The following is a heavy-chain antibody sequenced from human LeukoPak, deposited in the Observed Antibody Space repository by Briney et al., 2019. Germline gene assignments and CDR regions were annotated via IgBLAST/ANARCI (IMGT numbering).Heavy chain of an antibody. D-gene: IGHD3-16*01. V-gene: IGHV3-30*04. Sequence: PGRSLRLSCAASGFAFSTYAMHWVRQAPGKGLEWVAVISFDGNTKYYADSVKGRFTISRDNSKNTLYPQMNGLKTEDTAMYYCTRRGGGHEFDHWGQGTLVTVSS. J-gene: IGHJ4*02. CDR2: ISFDGNTK. CDR1: GFAFSTYA. CDR3: TRRGGGHEFDH.